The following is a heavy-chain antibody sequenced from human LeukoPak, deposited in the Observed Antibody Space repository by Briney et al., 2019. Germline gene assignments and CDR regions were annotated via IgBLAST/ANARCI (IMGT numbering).Heavy chain of an antibody. CDR3: ATANVLRYFDWFLNGLYYFDY. V-gene: IGHV1-24*01. CDR2: FDPEDGET. D-gene: IGHD3-9*01. CDR1: GYTLTELS. Sequence: ASVKVSCKVSGYTLTELSMHWVRQAPGKGLEWMGGFDPEDGETIYAQKFQGRVTMTEDTSTDTAYMELSSLRSEDTAVYYCATANVLRYFDWFLNGLYYFDYWGQGTMVTVSS. J-gene: IGHJ4*02.